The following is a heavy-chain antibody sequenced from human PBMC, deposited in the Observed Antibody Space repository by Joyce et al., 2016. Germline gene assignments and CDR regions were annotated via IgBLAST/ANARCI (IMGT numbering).Heavy chain of an antibody. CDR1: GFIFSSYS. CDR2: ISRDNPSI. J-gene: IGHJ4*02. V-gene: IGHV3-21*01. CDR3: ARDVLTTVTKAYGY. Sequence: EVQLVESGGGLVKPGESLRLSCTASGFIFSSYSMTWVRQDTGKGLEWVSSISRDNPSIFPADSVQGRFTVSRDNARNSLYLQMNSLRAEDTAVYYCARDVLTTVTKAYGYWGQGTLVAVSS. D-gene: IGHD4-11*01.